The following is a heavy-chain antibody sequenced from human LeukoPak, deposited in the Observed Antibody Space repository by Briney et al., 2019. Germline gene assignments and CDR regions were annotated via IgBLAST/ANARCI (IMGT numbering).Heavy chain of an antibody. Sequence: GGSLRLSCAASGFTFSNYEMNWVRQAPGKGLEWVSYISISGSIIYYADSVKGRFTISRDNAKNSLYLQMNSLRAEDTAVYYCARETTGFDYWGQGTLVTVSS. D-gene: IGHD4-11*01. CDR2: ISISGSII. V-gene: IGHV3-48*03. CDR3: ARETTGFDY. J-gene: IGHJ4*02. CDR1: GFTFSNYE.